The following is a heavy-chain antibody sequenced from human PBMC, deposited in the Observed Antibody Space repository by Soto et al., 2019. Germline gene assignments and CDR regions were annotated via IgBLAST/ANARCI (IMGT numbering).Heavy chain of an antibody. CDR2: IDPSDSYT. CDR3: ARHLGEQWLDFDY. Sequence: GESLKISCKGFGYTFTNYWINWVRQMPGKGLEWMGRIDPSDSYTDYSPSFQGHVTISADKSINTAFLEWSSLKASDTAMYYCARHLGEQWLDFDYWGQGTLVTVS. J-gene: IGHJ4*02. CDR1: GYTFTNYW. D-gene: IGHD6-19*01. V-gene: IGHV5-10-1*01.